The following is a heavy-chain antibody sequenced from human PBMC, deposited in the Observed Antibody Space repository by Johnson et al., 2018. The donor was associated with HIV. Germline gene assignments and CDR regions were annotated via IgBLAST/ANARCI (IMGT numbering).Heavy chain of an antibody. CDR2: IGTAGDT. J-gene: IGHJ3*02. CDR1: GFTFSSYD. Sequence: VQLVESGGGVVQPGRSLRLSCAASGFTFSSYDMHWVRQATGKGLEWVSAIGTAGDTYYPGSVKGRFTISRENAKNSLYLQMNSLRAGDTAVYYCARRNGDIHAFDSWGQGTMVTVSS. D-gene: IGHD2-15*01. V-gene: IGHV3-13*01. CDR3: ARRNGDIHAFDS.